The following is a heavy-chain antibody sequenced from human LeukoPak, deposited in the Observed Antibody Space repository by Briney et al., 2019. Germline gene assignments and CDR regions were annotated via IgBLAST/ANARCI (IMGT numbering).Heavy chain of an antibody. V-gene: IGHV3-66*01. CDR1: GFIVSTNY. J-gene: IGHJ4*02. D-gene: IGHD3-10*01. Sequence: GGSLRLSCAASGFIVSTNYMSWVRQAPGKGLEWVSVIYSGGRTYYADSVEGRFTISRDNSKNTVYLQMNSLRAEDTAVYYCAKDVGGYYFTYWSGCFDHWGQGTLVTVSS. CDR2: IYSGGRT. CDR3: AKDVGGYYFTYWSGCFDH.